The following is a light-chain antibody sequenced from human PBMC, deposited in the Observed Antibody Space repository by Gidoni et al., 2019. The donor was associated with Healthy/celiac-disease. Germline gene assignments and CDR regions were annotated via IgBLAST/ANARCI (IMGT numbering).Light chain of an antibody. CDR1: QSVSSSY. CDR2: GAS. V-gene: IGKV3-20*01. Sequence: VLTQSPGTPSLSPGERATLSCRSSQSVSSSYLAWYQQKPGQAPKLLIYGASSRVTGIPDRFSGSGSGTDFTLTISRLEPEDVAVYYCQQYGSSPLTFGGGTKVEIK. J-gene: IGKJ4*01. CDR3: QQYGSSPLT.